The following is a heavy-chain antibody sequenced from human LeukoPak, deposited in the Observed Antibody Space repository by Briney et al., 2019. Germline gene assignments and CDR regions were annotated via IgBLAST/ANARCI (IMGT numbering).Heavy chain of an antibody. V-gene: IGHV4-59*12. CDR2: IYYSGST. CDR1: GGSFSSYY. D-gene: IGHD3-22*01. J-gene: IGHJ4*02. CDR3: ARGMYYDSSGYPFDY. Sequence: SETLSLTCTVSGGSFSSYYWSWIRQPPGKGLEWIGNIYYSGSTNYNPSLKSRVTISVDTSKNQFSLKLSSVTAADTALYYWARGMYYDSSGYPFDYWGQGTLVTVSS.